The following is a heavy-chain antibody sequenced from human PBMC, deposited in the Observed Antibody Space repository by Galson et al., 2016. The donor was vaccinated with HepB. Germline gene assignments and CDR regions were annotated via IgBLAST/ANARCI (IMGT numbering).Heavy chain of an antibody. D-gene: IGHD3-22*01. CDR3: AKDLADYYDSTGYYTGLDY. CDR2: ISYDGSYK. Sequence: SLRLSCAAPGFTFSSYGMHWVRQAPGKGLEWVAVISYDGSYKYYADSVKGRFTISRDNSKNTLYLQMNSLRAEDTAVYYCAKDLADYYDSTGYYTGLDYWGQGTLVTVSS. V-gene: IGHV3-30*18. J-gene: IGHJ4*02. CDR1: GFTFSSYG.